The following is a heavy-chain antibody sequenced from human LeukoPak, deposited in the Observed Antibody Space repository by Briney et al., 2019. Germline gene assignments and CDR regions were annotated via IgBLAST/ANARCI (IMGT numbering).Heavy chain of an antibody. V-gene: IGHV4-61*02. CDR3: ATDPVGYCNANGCYSVDY. CDR1: GGSISSGSYY. Sequence: SETLSLTCTVSGGSISSGSYYWSWIRQPAGKGLEWIGRIYTSGSTNYNPSLKSRVTISVDTSKNQFSLKLSSVTAADTAVYYCATDPVGYCNANGCYSVDYWGQGTLVTVPS. CDR2: IYTSGST. J-gene: IGHJ4*02. D-gene: IGHD2-15*01.